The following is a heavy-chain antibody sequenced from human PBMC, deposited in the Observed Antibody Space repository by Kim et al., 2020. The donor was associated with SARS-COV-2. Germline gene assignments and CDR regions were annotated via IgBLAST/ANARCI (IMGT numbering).Heavy chain of an antibody. D-gene: IGHD6-13*01. CDR3: ASYPSGTRGAFDV. Sequence: SQTLSLTCAISGDSVSTVSTVWKWIRQSPSRGLEWLGRTYHGSKWYNDCAVSVKSRITISPDTSKNQFSLQLNSVTPEDTAVYFCASYPSGTRGAFDVWGQATMVTVSS. V-gene: IGHV6-1*01. CDR2: TYHGSKWYN. J-gene: IGHJ3*01. CDR1: GDSVSTVSTV.